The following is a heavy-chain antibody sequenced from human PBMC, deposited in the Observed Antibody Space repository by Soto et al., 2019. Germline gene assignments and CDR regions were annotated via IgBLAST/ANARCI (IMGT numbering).Heavy chain of an antibody. V-gene: IGHV4-39*01. CDR2: IYYSGST. CDR3: ARGPGGGSSWIFDY. D-gene: IGHD6-13*01. CDR1: GGSISSSSYY. Sequence: QLQLQESGPGLVKPSETLSLTCTVSGGSISSSSYYWGWIRQPPGKGLEWIGSIYYSGSTYYNPSLKSRVTISVDTSKNQFSLKLSSVTAADTAVYYCARGPGGGSSWIFDYWGQGTLVTVSS. J-gene: IGHJ4*02.